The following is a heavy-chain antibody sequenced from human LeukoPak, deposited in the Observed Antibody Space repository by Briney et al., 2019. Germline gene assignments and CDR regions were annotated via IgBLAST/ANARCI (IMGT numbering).Heavy chain of an antibody. CDR3: ARDLAYGDAFDI. V-gene: IGHV1-18*01. D-gene: IGHD4-17*01. Sequence: ASVKVSCKASGYTCTSYGISWVRQATGQGLEWMGWISAYNGNTNYAQKLQGRVTMTTDTSTSTAYMELRSLRSDDTAVYYCARDLAYGDAFDIWGQGTMVTVSS. CDR1: GYTCTSYG. CDR2: ISAYNGNT. J-gene: IGHJ3*02.